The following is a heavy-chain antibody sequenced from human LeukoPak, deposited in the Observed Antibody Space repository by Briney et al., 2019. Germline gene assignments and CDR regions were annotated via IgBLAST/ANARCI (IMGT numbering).Heavy chain of an antibody. CDR3: ASRVSVRYGMDV. Sequence: SETLSLTCTVSGGSISSGGYYWSWIRQHPGKGLEWIGYIYYSGSTYYNPYLKSRVTISVDTSKNQFSLKLSSVTAVDTAVYYCASRVSVRYGMDVWGQGTTVTVSS. CDR2: IYYSGST. V-gene: IGHV4-31*03. J-gene: IGHJ6*02. CDR1: GGSISSGGYY. D-gene: IGHD2-8*01.